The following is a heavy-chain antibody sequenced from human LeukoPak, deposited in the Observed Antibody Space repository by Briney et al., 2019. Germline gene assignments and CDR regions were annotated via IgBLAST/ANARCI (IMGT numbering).Heavy chain of an antibody. CDR1: GFTFSSYW. Sequence: GGSLILSCAASGFTFSSYWMHWVRQAPGKGLVWVSRIKSDGSTRYADSVKGRFTISRDNAKNTVSLQMNSLRAEDTGVYYCARAPSEIGGYYPEYFRRWGQGTLVTVSP. V-gene: IGHV3-74*01. CDR3: ARAPSEIGGYYPEYFRR. D-gene: IGHD3-22*01. J-gene: IGHJ1*01. CDR2: IKSDGST.